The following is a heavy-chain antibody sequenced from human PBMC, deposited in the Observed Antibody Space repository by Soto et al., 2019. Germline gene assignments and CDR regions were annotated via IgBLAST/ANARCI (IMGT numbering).Heavy chain of an antibody. V-gene: IGHV5-10-1*01. Sequence: PGESLKISCKASGYNFTAFWIHWVRQMPGKGLEWLGKIDPSDSYTNYSPSFEGHVTISTDNSITTAYLQWSSLRASDPALYFCARVHKNWFDSWAQGTMVTVSS. CDR1: GYNFTAFW. J-gene: IGHJ5*01. CDR2: IDPSDSYT. CDR3: ARVHKNWFDS.